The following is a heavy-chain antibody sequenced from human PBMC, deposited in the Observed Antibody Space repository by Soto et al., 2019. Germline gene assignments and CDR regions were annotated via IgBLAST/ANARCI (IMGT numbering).Heavy chain of an antibody. D-gene: IGHD3-22*01. CDR2: IIPIFGTA. Sequence: GASGKVSCRASGGTCSSYAISWVRQAPGQGLEWMGGIIPIFGTANYAQKFQGRVTITADESTSTAYMELSSLRSEDTAVYYCARGSYYDSSGFLDAFDIWGQGTMVTVSS. CDR1: GGTCSSYA. J-gene: IGHJ3*02. CDR3: ARGSYYDSSGFLDAFDI. V-gene: IGHV1-69*13.